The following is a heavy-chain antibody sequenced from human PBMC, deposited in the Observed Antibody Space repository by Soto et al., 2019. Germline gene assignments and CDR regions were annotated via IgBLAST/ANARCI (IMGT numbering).Heavy chain of an antibody. CDR3: ARQREYDFWSGYFTPGNYYGMDV. J-gene: IGHJ6*02. Sequence: GESLKISCKGSGYSFTSYWIGWVRQMPGKGLEWMGIIYPGDSDTRYSPSFQGQVTISADKSISTAYLQWSSLKASDTAMYYCARQREYDFWSGYFTPGNYYGMDVWAQGTTVTVSS. CDR2: IYPGDSDT. D-gene: IGHD3-3*01. CDR1: GYSFTSYW. V-gene: IGHV5-51*01.